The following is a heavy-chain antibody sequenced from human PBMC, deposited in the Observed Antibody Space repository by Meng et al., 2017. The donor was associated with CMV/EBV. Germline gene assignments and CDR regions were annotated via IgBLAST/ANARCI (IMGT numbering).Heavy chain of an antibody. J-gene: IGHJ4*02. CDR3: ARGYCSSTSCSAPDY. Sequence: SVKVSCKASGGTFSSYAISWVRQAPGQGLEWMGGIISILGIANYAQKFQGRVTITADKSTSTAYMELSSLRSEDTAVYYCARGYCSSTSCSAPDYWGQGTLVTVSS. CDR2: IISILGIA. V-gene: IGHV1-69*10. CDR1: GGTFSSYA. D-gene: IGHD2-2*01.